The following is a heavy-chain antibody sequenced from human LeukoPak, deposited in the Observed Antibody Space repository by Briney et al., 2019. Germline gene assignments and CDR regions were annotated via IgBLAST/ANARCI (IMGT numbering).Heavy chain of an antibody. CDR2: ISGSGGST. J-gene: IGHJ5*02. Sequence: PGRSLRLSCAASGFTFSSYDMSWVRQAPGKGLEWVSAISGSGGSTYYADSVKGRFTISRDNSKNTLYLQMNSLRAEDTAVYYCAKDPGYSYGYLFDPWSQGTLVTVSS. V-gene: IGHV3-23*01. D-gene: IGHD5-18*01. CDR1: GFTFSSYD. CDR3: AKDPGYSYGYLFDP.